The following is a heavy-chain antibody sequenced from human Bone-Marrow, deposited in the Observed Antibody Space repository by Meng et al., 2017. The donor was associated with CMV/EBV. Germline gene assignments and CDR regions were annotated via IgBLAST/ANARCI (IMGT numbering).Heavy chain of an antibody. CDR2: INHSGST. J-gene: IGHJ6*01. CDR1: GGSFSGYY. Sequence: SETLSLTCAVYGGSFSGYYWSWIRQPPGKGLEWIGEINHSGSTNYNPSLKSRVTISVDTSKNQFSLKLSSVTAADTAVYYCARLGYCSSTSCYTVYYYGMDVWGQGTTVTGSS. CDR3: ARLGYCSSTSCYTVYYYGMDV. D-gene: IGHD2-2*02. V-gene: IGHV4-34*01.